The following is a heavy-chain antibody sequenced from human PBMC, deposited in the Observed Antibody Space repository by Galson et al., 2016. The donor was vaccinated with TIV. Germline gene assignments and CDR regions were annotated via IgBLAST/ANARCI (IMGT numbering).Heavy chain of an antibody. Sequence: SLRLSCAASGFTFSLYWMTWVRQAPGKGLEWVASIKQDGSEKNYVDSVKGRFTVSRDNAEKSLYLQMKNLRAEDTAVYYCARHLRPILGMDVWGHGTAATVSS. CDR2: IKQDGSEK. V-gene: IGHV3-7*01. CDR1: GFTFSLYW. D-gene: IGHD3-3*01. CDR3: ARHLRPILGMDV. J-gene: IGHJ6*02.